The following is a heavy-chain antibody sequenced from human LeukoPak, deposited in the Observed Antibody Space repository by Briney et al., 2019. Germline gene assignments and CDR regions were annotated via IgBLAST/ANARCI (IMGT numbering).Heavy chain of an antibody. CDR3: ARASGGSSWLYYFDY. CDR2: IYTSGST. CDR1: GGSISSGSYY. Sequence: KTSETLSLTCTVSGGSISSGSYYWSWIRQPAGKGLEWIGRIYTSGSTNYNPSLKSRVTISVDTSKNQFSLKLSSVTAADTAVYYCARASGGSSWLYYFDYWGQGTLVTVSS. V-gene: IGHV4-61*02. D-gene: IGHD6-13*01. J-gene: IGHJ4*02.